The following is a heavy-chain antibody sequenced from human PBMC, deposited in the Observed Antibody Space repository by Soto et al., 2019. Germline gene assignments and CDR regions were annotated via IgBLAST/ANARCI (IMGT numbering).Heavy chain of an antibody. CDR2: MNPNSGNT. D-gene: IGHD1-26*01. Sequence: QVQLVQSGAEVKKPGASVKVSCKASGYTFTSYDINWVRQATGQGLEWMGWMNPNSGNTGYVQKCQGRVTMTRNTSISTAYMELSSLRSDATAVYYCAREARSGGSDYWGQGTLVSVSS. CDR1: GYTFTSYD. V-gene: IGHV1-8*01. CDR3: AREARSGGSDY. J-gene: IGHJ4*02.